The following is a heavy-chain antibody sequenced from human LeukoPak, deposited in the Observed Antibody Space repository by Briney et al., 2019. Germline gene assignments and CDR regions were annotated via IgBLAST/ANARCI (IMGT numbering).Heavy chain of an antibody. CDR2: ISGSGGST. J-gene: IGHJ4*02. D-gene: IGHD1-26*01. V-gene: IGHV3-23*01. CDR3: ARDKIVGATLLDY. Sequence: SGGSLRLSCAASGFTFSDYYMSWVRQAPGKGLEWVSGISGSGGSTYYADSVKGRFTISRDNSKNSLYLQMNSLRAEDTAVYYCARDKIVGATLLDYWGQGTLVTVSS. CDR1: GFTFSDYY.